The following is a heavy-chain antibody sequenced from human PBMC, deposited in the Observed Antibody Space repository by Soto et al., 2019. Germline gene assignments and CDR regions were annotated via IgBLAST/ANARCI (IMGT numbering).Heavy chain of an antibody. CDR3: ARGGTRASIAARPGFPLIAAAGSTTFDY. V-gene: IGHV1-46*01. CDR1: GCTFTSYY. J-gene: IGHJ4*02. D-gene: IGHD6-13*01. CDR2: INPSGGST. Sequence: GASVKVSCKASGCTFTSYYMHWVRQAPGQGLEWMGIINPSGGSTSYAQKFQGRVTMTRDTSTSTVYMELSSLRSEDTAVYYCARGGTRASIAARPGFPLIAAAGSTTFDYWGQGTLVTVSS.